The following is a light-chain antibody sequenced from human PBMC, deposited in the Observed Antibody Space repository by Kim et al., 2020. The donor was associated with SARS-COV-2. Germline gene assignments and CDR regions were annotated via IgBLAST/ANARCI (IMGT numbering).Light chain of an antibody. J-gene: IGKJ4*01. CDR3: QNYNSAPLT. CDR2: DAS. CDR1: QGIANY. V-gene: IGKV1-27*01. Sequence: SASGGDRVTNTCRARQGIANYLVWCQQKPGKVPKLLIYDASTLQSGVPSRFSGSGSGTDFTLTISSLQPEDFATYYCQNYNSAPLTFGGGTKLEI.